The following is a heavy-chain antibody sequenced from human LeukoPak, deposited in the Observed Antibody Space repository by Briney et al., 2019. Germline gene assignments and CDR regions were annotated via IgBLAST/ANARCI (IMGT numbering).Heavy chain of an antibody. D-gene: IGHD4-17*01. V-gene: IGHV3-48*03. CDR2: ISSSGSTI. J-gene: IGHJ4*02. Sequence: PGGSLRLSCAASGFTFSSYEMNWVRQAPGKGLEWVSYISSSGSTIYYADSVKGRFTISRDNAKNSLYLQMNSLRAEDTAVYYCARGDYGDYLSQFDYWGQGTLVTVSS. CDR1: GFTFSSYE. CDR3: ARGDYGDYLSQFDY.